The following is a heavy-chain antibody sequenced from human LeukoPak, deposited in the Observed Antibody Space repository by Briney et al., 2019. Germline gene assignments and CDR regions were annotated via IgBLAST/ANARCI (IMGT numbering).Heavy chain of an antibody. D-gene: IGHD3-3*01. J-gene: IGHJ4*02. V-gene: IGHV3-15*01. Sequence: GGSLRLSCAASGFTFSNAWMSWVRQAPGKGLEWVGRIKSKTDGGTTDYAAPVKGRFTISRDDSKNTLYLQMNSLKTEDTAVYYCTTHVLRFLEWLARGVYWGQGTLVTVPS. CDR3: TTHVLRFLEWLARGVY. CDR2: IKSKTDGGTT. CDR1: GFTFSNAW.